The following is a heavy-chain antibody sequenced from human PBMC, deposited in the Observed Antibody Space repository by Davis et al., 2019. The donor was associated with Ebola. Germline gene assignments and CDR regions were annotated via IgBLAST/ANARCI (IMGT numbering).Heavy chain of an antibody. CDR2: INHSGST. CDR3: AGSMLVVAPPDY. D-gene: IGHD3-22*01. V-gene: IGHV4-34*01. Sequence: SGTLSLTCAVYGGSFTASYLSCIRQPPGKGLEWIGEINHSGSTNYNPSLKSRVTISVDTSKNQFSLKLSSVTAADTAVYYCAGSMLVVAPPDYWGQGTLVSVSS. J-gene: IGHJ4*02. CDR1: GGSFTASY.